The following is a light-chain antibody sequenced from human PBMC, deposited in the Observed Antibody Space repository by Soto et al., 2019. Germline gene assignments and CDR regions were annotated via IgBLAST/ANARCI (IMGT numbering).Light chain of an antibody. V-gene: IGKV1-5*03. J-gene: IGKJ1*01. CDR2: RAA. Sequence: DILMTPSPSSFCRSLLHRFTITSRASQTISTWLAWFQQKPGKAPNFLIDRAASLEGGAPSRFRGSRSGTEFTLTISSLQPDDFATYYCQQYDSYPWTFGQGTKVDIK. CDR3: QQYDSYPWT. CDR1: QTISTW.